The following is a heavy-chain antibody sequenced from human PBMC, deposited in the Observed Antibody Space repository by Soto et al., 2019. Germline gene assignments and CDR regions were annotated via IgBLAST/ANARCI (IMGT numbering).Heavy chain of an antibody. V-gene: IGHV3-74*01. D-gene: IGHD3-10*01. Sequence: GGALRLPYGVSGVNLMSRGGHWVRQKPGKGLVWVSRIKTDGTITNYADSVKGRFTISRDNAKNTLYLHMDSLRPEDTAMYYCTRDQDTYGQAVFDSWGQGTLVTVPQ. CDR2: IKTDGTIT. CDR1: GVNLMSRG. CDR3: TRDQDTYGQAVFDS. J-gene: IGHJ4*02.